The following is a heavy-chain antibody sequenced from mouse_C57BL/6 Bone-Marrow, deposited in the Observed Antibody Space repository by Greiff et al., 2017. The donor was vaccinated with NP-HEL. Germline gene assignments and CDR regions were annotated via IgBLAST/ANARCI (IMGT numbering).Heavy chain of an antibody. V-gene: IGHV1-52*01. D-gene: IGHD2-4*01. Sequence: VQLQQPGAELVRPGSSVKLSCKASGYTFTSYWMHWVKQRPIQGLEWIGNIDPSDSETHYNQKFKDKATLTVDKSSSTAYMQLSSLTSEDSAVYYCASSYDYDLAMDYWGQGTSVTVSS. J-gene: IGHJ4*01. CDR2: IDPSDSET. CDR1: GYTFTSYW. CDR3: ASSYDYDLAMDY.